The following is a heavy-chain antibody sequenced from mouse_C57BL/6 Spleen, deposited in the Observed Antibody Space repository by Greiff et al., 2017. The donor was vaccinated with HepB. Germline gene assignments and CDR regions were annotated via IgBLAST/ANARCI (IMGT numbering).Heavy chain of an antibody. V-gene: IGHV5-4*01. J-gene: IGHJ3*01. CDR1: GFTFSSYA. CDR2: ISDGGSYT. Sequence: DVHLVESGGGLVKPGGSLKLSCAASGFTFSSYAMSWVRQTPEKRLEWVATISDGGSYTYYPDNVKGRFTISRDNAKNNLYLQMSHLKSEDTAMYYCARDYSIAWFAYWGQGTLVTVSA. CDR3: ARDYSIAWFAY. D-gene: IGHD2-5*01.